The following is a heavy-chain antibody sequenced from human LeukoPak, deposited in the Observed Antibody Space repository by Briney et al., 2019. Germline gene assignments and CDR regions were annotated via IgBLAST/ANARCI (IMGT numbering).Heavy chain of an antibody. J-gene: IGHJ4*02. D-gene: IGHD3-10*01. Sequence: GGSLRLSCAASGFSVSNYYMSWFRQAPGRLEWVANINHDGSEKNYVDSVEGRFTITRDNTKKSLYLQMNSLGAEDTAVYYCARGTALPGVDYWGQGTLVIVSS. CDR1: GFSVSNYY. V-gene: IGHV3-7*01. CDR3: ARGTALPGVDY. CDR2: INHDGSEK.